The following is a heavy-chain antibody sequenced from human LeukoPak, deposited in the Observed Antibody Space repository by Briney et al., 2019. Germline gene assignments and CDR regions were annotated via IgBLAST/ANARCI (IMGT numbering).Heavy chain of an antibody. Sequence: APVKVSCKASGYTFTSYGISWVRQAPGQGLEWMGWISAYNGNTNYAQKLQGRVTMTTDTSTSTAYMELRSLRSDDTAVYYCARRAYYYGSGSLYYFDYWGQGTLVTVSS. V-gene: IGHV1-18*01. J-gene: IGHJ4*02. CDR1: GYTFTSYG. CDR3: ARRAYYYGSGSLYYFDY. D-gene: IGHD3-10*01. CDR2: ISAYNGNT.